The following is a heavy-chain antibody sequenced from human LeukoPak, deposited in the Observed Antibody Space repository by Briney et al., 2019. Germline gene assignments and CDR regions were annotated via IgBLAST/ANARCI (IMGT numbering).Heavy chain of an antibody. Sequence: SETLSVTCTVSGGSISSSSYYGGCIIKPPGKGLEWIGSIYYSGSTYYNPSLKSRVTISVDTSKNQFSLKLSSVTAADTAVYYCARQLWFGEFMDYWGQGTLVTVSS. CDR1: GGSISSSSYY. CDR3: ARQLWFGEFMDY. V-gene: IGHV4-39*01. D-gene: IGHD3-10*01. CDR2: IYYSGST. J-gene: IGHJ4*02.